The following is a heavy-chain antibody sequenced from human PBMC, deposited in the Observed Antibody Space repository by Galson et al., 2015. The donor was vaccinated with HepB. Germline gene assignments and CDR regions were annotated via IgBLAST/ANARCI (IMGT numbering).Heavy chain of an antibody. V-gene: IGHV3-74*01. J-gene: IGHJ5*02. Sequence: SLRLSCAASGFTFSSYWMHWVRQAPGKGLVWVSRVNSDESTTTYADSVKGRVTISRDNAKNTLYLQMNSLRAEATAVYYCARVPLGVVPQSANWFDPWGQGTLVTVSS. D-gene: IGHD3-16*01. CDR2: VNSDESTT. CDR1: GFTFSSYW. CDR3: ARVPLGVVPQSANWFDP.